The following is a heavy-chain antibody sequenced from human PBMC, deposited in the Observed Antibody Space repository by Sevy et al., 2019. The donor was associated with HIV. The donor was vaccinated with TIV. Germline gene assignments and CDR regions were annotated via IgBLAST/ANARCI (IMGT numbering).Heavy chain of an antibody. J-gene: IGHJ4*02. Sequence: ASVKVSCKASGGTFSSYAISWVRQAPGQGLEWMGGIIPIFGTANYAQKFQGRVTITADESTSTAYMELGSLRSEDTAVYYCARAPYYYDSSGYYPALIFDYWGQGTLVTVSS. CDR3: ARAPYYYDSSGYYPALIFDY. D-gene: IGHD3-22*01. V-gene: IGHV1-69*13. CDR2: IIPIFGTA. CDR1: GGTFSSYA.